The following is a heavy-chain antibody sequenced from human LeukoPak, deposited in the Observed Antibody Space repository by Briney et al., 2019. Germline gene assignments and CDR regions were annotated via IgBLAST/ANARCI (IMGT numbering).Heavy chain of an antibody. Sequence: SETLSLTCAVYGGSFSGYCWSWMRQPPGKGLEWIGEINHSGSTNYYPSLKSRVTISVDTSKNQFSLELSSVTAADTAVYYCATRTIAVAGTNWFDPWGQGTLVTVSS. D-gene: IGHD6-13*01. V-gene: IGHV4-34*01. CDR3: ATRTIAVAGTNWFDP. J-gene: IGHJ5*02. CDR1: GGSFSGYC. CDR2: INHSGST.